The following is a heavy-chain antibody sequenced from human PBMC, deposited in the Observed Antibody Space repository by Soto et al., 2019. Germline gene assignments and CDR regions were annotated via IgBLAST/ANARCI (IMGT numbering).Heavy chain of an antibody. D-gene: IGHD3-10*01. CDR3: AKLEHNSGGILEY. J-gene: IGHJ4*02. Sequence: GGSLRLSCAASGFSFSTFAMSWVRQAPGKGLEWVSAIFGGGDSTYYAASVRGRFTISRDNSKNTLYLQMNSLRAEDTAVYYCAKLEHNSGGILEYWGQGTLVTVST. CDR1: GFSFSTFA. CDR2: IFGGGDST. V-gene: IGHV3-23*01.